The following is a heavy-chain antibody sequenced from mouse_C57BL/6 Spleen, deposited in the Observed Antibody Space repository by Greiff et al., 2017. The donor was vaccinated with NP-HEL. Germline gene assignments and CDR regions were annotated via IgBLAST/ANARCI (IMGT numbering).Heavy chain of an antibody. V-gene: IGHV1-81*01. D-gene: IGHD1-1*01. J-gene: IGHJ4*01. Sequence: QVQLQQSGPELARPGASVKLSCKASGYTFTNYGISWVKQSTGKGLEWIGEINPSSGNTYYNQKFKGKATLTVDKSSSPAYMELRSLTSEYSAVYFCARSGYYGTDYYAMDYWGQGTSVTVSS. CDR1: GYTFTNYG. CDR3: ARSGYYGTDYYAMDY. CDR2: INPSSGNT.